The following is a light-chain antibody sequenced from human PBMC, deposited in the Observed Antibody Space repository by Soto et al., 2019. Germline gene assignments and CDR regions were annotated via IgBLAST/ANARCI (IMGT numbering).Light chain of an antibody. CDR2: GAS. V-gene: IGKV3-15*01. CDR1: QSVSSN. CDR3: QQYNNWPFT. J-gene: IGKJ3*01. Sequence: EIVMTQSPATLSVSPGERATLSCRASQSVSSNLDWYQQKPGQAPRLLIYGASTRATGIPARFSGSGSGKESTLTISSLQSGDFAVYYCQQYNNWPFTFGPGTKVDIK.